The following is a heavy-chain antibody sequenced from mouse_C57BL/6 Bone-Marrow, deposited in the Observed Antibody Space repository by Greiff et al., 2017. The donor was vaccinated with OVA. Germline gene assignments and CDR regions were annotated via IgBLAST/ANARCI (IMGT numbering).Heavy chain of an antibody. CDR3: AGEDGNYLYLDY. Sequence: VKVVESGAELARPGASVKMSCKASGYTFTSYTMHWVKQRPGQGLEWIGYINPSSGYTKYNQKFKDKATLTADKSSSTAYMQLSSLTSEDSAVYYCAGEDGNYLYLDYWGQGTTLTVSS. V-gene: IGHV1-4*01. CDR1: GYTFTSYT. D-gene: IGHD2-1*01. CDR2: INPSSGYT. J-gene: IGHJ2*01.